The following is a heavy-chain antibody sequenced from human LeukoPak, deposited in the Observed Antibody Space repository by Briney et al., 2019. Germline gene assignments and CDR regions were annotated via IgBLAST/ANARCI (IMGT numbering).Heavy chain of an antibody. D-gene: IGHD3-16*01. CDR2: IYYSGTT. V-gene: IGHV4-59*11. CDR3: ARQWGFF. CDR1: GGSISSHY. J-gene: IGHJ4*02. Sequence: SETLSLTCTVSGGSISSHYWSWIRQPPGKGLEWIGYIYYSGTTNYNPSLKSRVTISVDTSKNQFSLKLSSVTAADTAVYYCARQWGFFWGQGILVTVSS.